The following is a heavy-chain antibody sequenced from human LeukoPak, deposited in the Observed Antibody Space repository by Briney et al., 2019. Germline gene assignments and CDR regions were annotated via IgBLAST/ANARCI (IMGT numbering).Heavy chain of an antibody. CDR1: GFTFSSYS. V-gene: IGHV3-21*01. Sequence: PGGSLRLSCAASGFTFSSYSMNCVRQAPGKGLEWVSSISSSSSYIYYADSVKGRFTISRDNAKNSLYLRMNSLRAEDTAVYYCARAFKYYDFWSGYSAAFDIWGQGTMVTVSS. CDR3: ARAFKYYDFWSGYSAAFDI. CDR2: ISSSSSYI. D-gene: IGHD3-3*01. J-gene: IGHJ3*02.